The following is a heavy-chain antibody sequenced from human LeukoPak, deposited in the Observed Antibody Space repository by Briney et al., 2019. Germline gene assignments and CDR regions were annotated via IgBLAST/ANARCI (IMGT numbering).Heavy chain of an antibody. J-gene: IGHJ4*02. V-gene: IGHV3-30*02. CDR3: AKSSPMVRGVIDY. D-gene: IGHD3-10*01. CDR1: GFTFSSYG. CDR2: IRYDGSNK. Sequence: GGSLRLSCAASGFTFSSYGMHWVRQAPGKGLEWVAFIRYDGSNKYYADSVKGRFTTSRDNSKNTLYLQMNSLRAEDTAVYYCAKSSPMVRGVIDYWGQGTLVTVSS.